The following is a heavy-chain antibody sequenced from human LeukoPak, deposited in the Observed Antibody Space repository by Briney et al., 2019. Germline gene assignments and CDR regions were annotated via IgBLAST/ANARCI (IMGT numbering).Heavy chain of an antibody. CDR3: ARGWGNTRTTGSSFDN. D-gene: IGHD7-27*01. J-gene: IGHJ4*02. CDR1: GFTFSSYT. V-gene: IGHV3-48*04. CDR2: ISGTLYTI. Sequence: PGGSLGLSCAASGFTFSSYTMNWVRQAPGKGLEWLAYISGTLYTIYYADSVRGRFTISRDNAKNSLYLQMNSLTVEDTAVYYCARGWGNTRTTGSSFDNWGQGTLVTVSS.